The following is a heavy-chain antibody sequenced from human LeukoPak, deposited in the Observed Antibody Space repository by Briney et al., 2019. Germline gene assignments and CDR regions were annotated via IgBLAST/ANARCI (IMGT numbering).Heavy chain of an antibody. D-gene: IGHD1-1*01. CDR3: TTLGGDNWFDWYFDL. CDR1: GLSLGNAG. V-gene: IGHV3-15*04. J-gene: IGHJ2*01. Sequence: GGSLRLSCAASGLSLGNAGVSWVRQVPGPRLECLGRIGAKVDGGAVDYAAPVKGRFTISRDESENTLYLHLTSLKIEDAAVYYCTTLGGDNWFDWYFDLWGRGTLVTVSS. CDR2: IGAKVDGGAV.